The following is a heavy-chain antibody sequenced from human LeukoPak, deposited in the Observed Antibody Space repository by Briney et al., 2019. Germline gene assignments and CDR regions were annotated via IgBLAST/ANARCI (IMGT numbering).Heavy chain of an antibody. Sequence: GGSLRLSCAASGFTVITNDMTWVRQAPGKGLEWVSVLYSDGNTKYADYVQGRFTISRDNSKNTLYLEMNSLSPDDTAVYYCARGVEPLAANTLAYWGQGTLVTVSS. CDR2: LYSDGNT. J-gene: IGHJ4*02. CDR3: ARGVEPLAANTLAY. CDR1: GFTVITND. D-gene: IGHD1-14*01. V-gene: IGHV3-53*01.